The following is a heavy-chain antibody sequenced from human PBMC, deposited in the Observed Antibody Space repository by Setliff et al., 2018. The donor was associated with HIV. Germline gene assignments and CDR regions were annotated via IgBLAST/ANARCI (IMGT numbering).Heavy chain of an antibody. CDR2: SSGSGGNT. J-gene: IGHJ4*02. Sequence: GGSLRLSCAASGFTFSSYTMSGVRQTPGKGLEWVSGSSGSGGNTYYADPVKVRFTISRDNSKNTLYLQMNILRAQDTAVYYCAKGLSGPFDYWGQGTLVTVSS. CDR3: AKGLSGPFDY. D-gene: IGHD3-16*02. V-gene: IGHV3-23*01. CDR1: GFTFSSYT.